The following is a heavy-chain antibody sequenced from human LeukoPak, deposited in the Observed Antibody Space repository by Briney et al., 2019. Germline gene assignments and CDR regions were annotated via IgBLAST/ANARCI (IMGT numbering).Heavy chain of an antibody. Sequence: GGSLRLSCAASGFVFRNNAMSWVRQAPGKGLEWVSSIRGSGGSTFYADFVKGRFTISRDNSKNTLYLQMNNLRAEDTALYYCAKGPGIVAAVATVDYWGQGTLVTVSS. CDR2: IRGSGGST. CDR3: AKGPGIVAAVATVDY. V-gene: IGHV3-23*01. J-gene: IGHJ4*02. CDR1: GFVFRNNA. D-gene: IGHD6-13*01.